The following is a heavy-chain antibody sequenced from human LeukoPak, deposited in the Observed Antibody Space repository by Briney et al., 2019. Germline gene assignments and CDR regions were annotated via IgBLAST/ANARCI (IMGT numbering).Heavy chain of an antibody. Sequence: SVKVSCKASGGTFSSYAISRVRQAPRQGLEWMGGIIPIFGTANYAQKFQGRVTITADESTSTAYMELSSLRSEDTAVYYCARSLSSRNWFDPWGQGTLVTVSS. J-gene: IGHJ5*02. CDR1: GGTFSSYA. CDR2: IIPIFGTA. CDR3: ARSLSSRNWFDP. V-gene: IGHV1-69*13. D-gene: IGHD6-13*01.